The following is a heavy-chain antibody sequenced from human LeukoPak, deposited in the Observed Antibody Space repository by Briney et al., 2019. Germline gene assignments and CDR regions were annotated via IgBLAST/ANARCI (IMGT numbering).Heavy chain of an antibody. V-gene: IGHV3-7*01. D-gene: IGHD3-10*01. CDR1: GFTFSVYW. Sequence: GGSLRLSCAASGFTFSVYWMSWVRQAPGKGLEWVANMNQDGSEKYYVDSVKGRFTISRDNAKNPLSLQMNSLRAEDTAVYYCARDWAHFGYWGQGTLVTVSS. J-gene: IGHJ4*02. CDR2: MNQDGSEK. CDR3: ARDWAHFGY.